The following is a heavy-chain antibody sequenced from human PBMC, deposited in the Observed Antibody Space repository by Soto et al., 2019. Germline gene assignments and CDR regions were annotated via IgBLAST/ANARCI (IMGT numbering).Heavy chain of an antibody. D-gene: IGHD2-15*01. CDR1: GFTFDDFG. V-gene: IGHV3-20*04. CDR2: INWNGDST. CDR3: ARDHGGLRYCSGGNCDGLFDY. J-gene: IGHJ4*02. Sequence: EVQLVESGGGVVRPGGSLRLSCAASGFTFDDFGMTWVRQAPGKGLEWVSGINWNGDSTGYADSVKGRFTISRDNAKNSLYLQINSLRAEDTALYYCARDHGGLRYCSGGNCDGLFDYWGQGTLVTVSS.